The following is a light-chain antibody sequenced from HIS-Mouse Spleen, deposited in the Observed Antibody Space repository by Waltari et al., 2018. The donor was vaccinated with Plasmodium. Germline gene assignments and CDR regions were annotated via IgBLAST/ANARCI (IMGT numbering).Light chain of an antibody. V-gene: IGLV4-60*03. CDR2: LEGSGSD. Sequence: QPLPTQSFSSSSSLGSPGKPHFTPSHWHRSFIHAMPPQPPGKAPRYLMKLEGSGSDNKGSGVPDRFSGSSSGADRYLTISNLQSEDEADYYCETWDSNTRVFGTGTKVTVL. J-gene: IGLJ1*01. CDR3: ETWDSNTRV. CDR1: HWHRSFI.